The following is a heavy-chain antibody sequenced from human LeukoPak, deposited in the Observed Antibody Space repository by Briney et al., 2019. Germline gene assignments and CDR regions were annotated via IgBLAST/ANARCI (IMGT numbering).Heavy chain of an antibody. CDR3: AREAYSSPGLLPPYYYYYMDV. J-gene: IGHJ6*03. CDR1: GYTFTGYY. Sequence: GASVKVSCKASGYTFTGYYMDWVRQAPGQGLEWMGRINPNSGGTNYAQKFQGRVTMTRDTSISTAYMELSRLRSDDTAVYYCAREAYSSPGLLPPYYYYYMDVWGKGTTVTVSS. D-gene: IGHD6-13*01. CDR2: INPNSGGT. V-gene: IGHV1-2*06.